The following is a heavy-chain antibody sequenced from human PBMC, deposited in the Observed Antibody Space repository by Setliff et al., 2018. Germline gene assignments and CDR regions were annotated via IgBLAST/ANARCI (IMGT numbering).Heavy chain of an antibody. CDR2: INTNTGNP. J-gene: IGHJ6*03. D-gene: IGHD5-12*01. CDR3: ARASRYGTIRYRGDYYMDV. V-gene: IGHV7-4-1*02. Sequence: ASVKVSCKASGYTFTTYAIGWMRQAPGQGPEWMGWINTNTGNPSYAQGFTGRFVFSLDTSVSTAYLQISSLKGEDTGVYYCARASRYGTIRYRGDYYMDVWGKGTAVTVSS. CDR1: GYTFTTYA.